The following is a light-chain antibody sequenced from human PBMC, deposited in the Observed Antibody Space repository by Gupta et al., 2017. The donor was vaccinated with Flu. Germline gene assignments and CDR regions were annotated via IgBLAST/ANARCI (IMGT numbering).Light chain of an antibody. V-gene: IGLV2-14*01. J-gene: IGLJ3*02. CDR2: EVN. CDR3: SSYSYTNTNTLVV. Sequence: QSALTQPASVSGSPGQSIIISCTGTSSDIGTYNYVSWYQQHPGKAPELMIFEVNNRPSGVATRGAGSKSGNTASLTIAGLQAEDEAVDFCSSYSYTNTNTLVVFGGGTKVTVL. CDR1: SSDIGTYNY.